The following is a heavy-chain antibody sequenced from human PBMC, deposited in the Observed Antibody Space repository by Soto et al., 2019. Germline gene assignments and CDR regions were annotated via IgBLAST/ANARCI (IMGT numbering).Heavy chain of an antibody. Sequence: NPSETLSLTCTVSGGSISSYYWSWIRQPPGKGLEWIGYIYYSGSTDYNPSLKSRVTISVDTSKNQFSLKLSSVTAADTAVYYCARAHHARITRHGEPLPYYFDYWGQGTLVTVSS. CDR2: IYYSGST. CDR3: ARAHHARITRHGEPLPYYFDY. V-gene: IGHV4-59*01. CDR1: GGSISSYY. D-gene: IGHD3-10*01. J-gene: IGHJ4*02.